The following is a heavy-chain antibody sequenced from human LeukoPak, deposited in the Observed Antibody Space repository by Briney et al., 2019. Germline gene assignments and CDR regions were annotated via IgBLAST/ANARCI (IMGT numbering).Heavy chain of an antibody. Sequence: GGSLRLSCAASGFTFSSYSMNWVRQAPGKGLEWVSSISSSSTYIYYADSVKGRFTISRDNAKNSLYLQMNSLRAEDTAVYYCARVRGSTYYYYMDVWGKGTTVTVSS. CDR1: GFTFSSYS. D-gene: IGHD3-10*01. V-gene: IGHV3-21*01. J-gene: IGHJ6*03. CDR2: ISSSSTYI. CDR3: ARVRGSTYYYYMDV.